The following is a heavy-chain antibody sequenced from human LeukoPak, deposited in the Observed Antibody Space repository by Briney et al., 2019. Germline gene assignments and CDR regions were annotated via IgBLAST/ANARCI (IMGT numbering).Heavy chain of an antibody. CDR3: ARGDTMIIGDGYAFDI. CDR1: GGSVSSGSYY. J-gene: IGHJ3*02. CDR2: IYYSGST. V-gene: IGHV4-61*01. Sequence: SETLSLTCTVSGGSVSSGSYYWSWIRQPPGKGLEWIGYIYYSGSTNYNPSLKSRVTISVDTSKNQFSLKLSSVTAADTAVYYCARGDTMIIGDGYAFDIWGQGTMVTVSS. D-gene: IGHD3-22*01.